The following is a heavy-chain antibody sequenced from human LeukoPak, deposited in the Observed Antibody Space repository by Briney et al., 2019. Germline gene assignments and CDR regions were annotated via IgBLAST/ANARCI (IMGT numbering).Heavy chain of an antibody. V-gene: IGHV3-64*04. D-gene: IGHD6-19*01. J-gene: IGHJ4*02. CDR1: GFTFSRFV. CDR3: ARSSYSSGWYSDY. Sequence: GGSLRLSCSASGFTFSRFVMHWVRQAPGKGLEHVSVISSNGGSTDYADSVKGRFTISRDNSKNTLYLQMNSLRAEDTAVYYCARSSYSSGWYSDYWGQGTLVTVSS. CDR2: ISSNGGST.